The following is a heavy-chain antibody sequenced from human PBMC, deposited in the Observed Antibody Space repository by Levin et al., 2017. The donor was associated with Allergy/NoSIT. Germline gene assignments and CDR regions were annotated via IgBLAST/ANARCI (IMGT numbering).Heavy chain of an antibody. V-gene: IGHV3-30*02. J-gene: IGHJ4*02. D-gene: IGHD6-19*01. CDR1: GFTFRNYG. Sequence: GGSLRLSCVGSGFTFRNYGMHWLRQAPGKGPEWVGVIGYDGITQFYADSAKGRFTISRDNSKNTIYLQMNSLRTEDTAVYYCTKEGPIMAGPNYFDLWGQGTLVTVSS. CDR3: TKEGPIMAGPNYFDL. CDR2: IGYDGITQ.